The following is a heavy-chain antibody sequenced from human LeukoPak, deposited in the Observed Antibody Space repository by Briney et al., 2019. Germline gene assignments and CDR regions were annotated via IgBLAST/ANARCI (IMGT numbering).Heavy chain of an antibody. V-gene: IGHV3-74*01. Sequence: GGSLRLSCAASGFTFSSYWMHWVREAPGKGLVCVSRITSDGSSTSYAVYVRGRFTISRDNAKNTVYLQMNSLRAEDTAVYYCARDLTGAVFDFWGRGTLVSVSS. CDR2: ITSDGSST. CDR3: ARDLTGAVFDF. J-gene: IGHJ4*02. D-gene: IGHD1-26*01. CDR1: GFTFSSYW.